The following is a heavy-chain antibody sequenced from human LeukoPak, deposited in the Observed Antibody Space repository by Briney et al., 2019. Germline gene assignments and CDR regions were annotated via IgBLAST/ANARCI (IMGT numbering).Heavy chain of an antibody. V-gene: IGHV3-20*04. J-gene: IGHJ3*02. CDR2: INWNGGST. CDR3: ARARNYYDSSGPKRGAFDI. Sequence: GGSLRLSCAASGFTYDDYGMSWVRQAPGKGLEWVSGINWNGGSTGYADSVKGRFTISRDNAKNSLYLQMNSLRAEDTALYYCARARNYYDSSGPKRGAFDIWGQGTMVTVSS. D-gene: IGHD3-22*01. CDR1: GFTYDDYG.